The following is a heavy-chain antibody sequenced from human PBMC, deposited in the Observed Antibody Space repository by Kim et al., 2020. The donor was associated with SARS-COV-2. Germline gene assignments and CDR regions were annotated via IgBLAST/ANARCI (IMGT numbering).Heavy chain of an antibody. J-gene: IGHJ5*02. CDR2: TIPIFGTA. V-gene: IGHV1-69*13. CDR3: ARDPPQGDCSSTSCHGWFDP. D-gene: IGHD2-2*01. Sequence: SVKVSCKASGDTFSSYAISWVRQAPGQGLEWMGGTIPIFGTANYAQKYQGRVTITADESTSTAYMELSSLRSEDTAVYYCARDPPQGDCSSTSCHGWFDPWGQGTLVTVSS. CDR1: GDTFSSYA.